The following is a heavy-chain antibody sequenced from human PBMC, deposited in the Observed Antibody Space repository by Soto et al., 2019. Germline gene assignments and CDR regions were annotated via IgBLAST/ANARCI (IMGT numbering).Heavy chain of an antibody. CDR3: AKVRTMVRGVTAPSNWFDP. J-gene: IGHJ5*02. D-gene: IGHD3-10*01. V-gene: IGHV3-23*01. CDR1: GFTFSSYA. Sequence: PGGSVRLSXAASGFTFSSYAMSWVRQAPGKGLEWVSAISGSGGSTYYADSVKGRFTISRDNSKNTLYLQMNSLRAEDTAVYYCAKVRTMVRGVTAPSNWFDPWGQGTLVTVSS. CDR2: ISGSGGST.